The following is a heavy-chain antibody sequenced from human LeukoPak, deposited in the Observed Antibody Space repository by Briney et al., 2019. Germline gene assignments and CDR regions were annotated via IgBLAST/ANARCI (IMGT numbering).Heavy chain of an antibody. V-gene: IGHV3-23*01. CDR1: GFTFSSYG. CDR3: ARSRRDGYNFDAFDI. J-gene: IGHJ3*02. Sequence: PGGSLRLSCAASGFTFSSYGMSWVRQAPGKGLEWVSAISGSGGSTYYADSVKGRFTISRDNAKNSLYLQMNSLRAEDTAVYYCARSRRDGYNFDAFDIWGQGTMVTVSS. D-gene: IGHD5-24*01. CDR2: ISGSGGST.